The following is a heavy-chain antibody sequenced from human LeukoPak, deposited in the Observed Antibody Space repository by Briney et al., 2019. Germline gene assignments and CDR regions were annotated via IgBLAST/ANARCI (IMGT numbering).Heavy chain of an antibody. J-gene: IGHJ6*02. CDR2: IIPIFGTA. D-gene: IGHD3-22*01. CDR3: ATLPPGDDSSGYPNPSYYYYGMDV. V-gene: IGHV1-69*05. Sequence: SVKVSCKASGGTFSSYAISWVRQAPGQGLEWMGGIIPIFGTANYAQKLQGRVTMTTDTSTSTAYMELRSLRSDDTAVYYCATLPPGDDSSGYPNPSYYYYGMDVWGQGTTVTVSS. CDR1: GGTFSSYA.